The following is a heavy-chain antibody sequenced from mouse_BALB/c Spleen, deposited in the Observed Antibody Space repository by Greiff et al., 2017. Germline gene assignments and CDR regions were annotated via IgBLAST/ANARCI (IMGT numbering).Heavy chain of an antibody. CDR2: ISSGGST. Sequence: EVQRVESGGGLVKPGGSLKLSCAASGFTFSSYAMSWVRQTPEKRLEWVASISSGGSTYYPDSVKGRFTISRDNARNILYLQMSSLRSEDTAMYYCARGLLLRIYAMDYWGQGTSVTVSS. CDR3: ARGLLLRIYAMDY. J-gene: IGHJ4*01. V-gene: IGHV5-6-5*01. CDR1: GFTFSSYA. D-gene: IGHD1-1*01.